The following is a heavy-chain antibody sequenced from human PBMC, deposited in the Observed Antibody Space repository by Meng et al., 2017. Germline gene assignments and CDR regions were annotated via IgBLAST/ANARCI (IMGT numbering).Heavy chain of an antibody. D-gene: IGHD3-3*01. CDR1: GFTFGDYA. V-gene: IGHV3-9*01. Sequence: SLKISCTASGFTFGDYAMSWVRQAPGKGLEWVSGISWNSGSIGYADSVKGRFTISRDNAKNSLYLQMNSLRAEDTALYYCAKEYQAYYDFWSGYGLWGQGTLVTVSS. CDR3: AKEYQAYYDFWSGYGL. J-gene: IGHJ4*02. CDR2: ISWNSGSI.